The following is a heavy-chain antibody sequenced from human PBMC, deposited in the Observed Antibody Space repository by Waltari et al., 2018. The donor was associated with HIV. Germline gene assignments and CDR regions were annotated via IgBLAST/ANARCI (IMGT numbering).Heavy chain of an antibody. CDR3: ARDPISMVRGVIGWFDP. J-gene: IGHJ5*02. Sequence: EVQLVESGGGLVQPGGSLRLSCAASGFTFNSYWMHWVRQAPGKGLVWVSRINSDGSSTTYADSVKGRFTISRDNAKNTLYLQMNSLRVEDTAVYYCARDPISMVRGVIGWFDPWGQGTLVTVSS. CDR1: GFTFNSYW. D-gene: IGHD3-10*01. CDR2: INSDGSST. V-gene: IGHV3-74*03.